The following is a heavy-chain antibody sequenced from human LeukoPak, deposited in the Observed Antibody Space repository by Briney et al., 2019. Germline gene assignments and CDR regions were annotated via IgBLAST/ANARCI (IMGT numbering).Heavy chain of an antibody. J-gene: IGHJ4*02. Sequence: GGSLRLSCAASGFTFDDYAMHWVRQAPGKGLEWVSLISWDGGSTYCADSVKGRFTISRDNSKNSLYLQMNSLRAEDTALYYCAKGDGYCSSTSCYFDHWGQGTLVTVSS. CDR3: AKGDGYCSSTSCYFDH. V-gene: IGHV3-43D*04. CDR2: ISWDGGST. D-gene: IGHD2-2*01. CDR1: GFTFDDYA.